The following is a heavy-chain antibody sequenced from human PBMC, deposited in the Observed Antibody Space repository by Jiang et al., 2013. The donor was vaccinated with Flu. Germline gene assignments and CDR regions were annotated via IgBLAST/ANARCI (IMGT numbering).Heavy chain of an antibody. CDR2: ISSSTTYM. CDR3: ARGLGDCSVGSCYYHYSYYAMDV. J-gene: IGHJ6*02. CDR1: GFSFSDYN. Sequence: CSASGFSFSDYNMNWVRQAPGKGLEWVSSISSSTTYMELADSLKGRFTVSRDNARGSVYLEMNSLSAEDTAVYYCARGLGDCSVGSCYYHYSYYAMDVWGPGTTVTVSS. V-gene: IGHV3-21*01. D-gene: IGHD2-15*01.